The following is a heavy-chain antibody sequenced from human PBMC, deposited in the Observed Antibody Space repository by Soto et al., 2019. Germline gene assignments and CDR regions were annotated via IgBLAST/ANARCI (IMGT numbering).Heavy chain of an antibody. J-gene: IGHJ5*01. V-gene: IGHV3-48*03. CDR3: ARYGTRGDW. CDR2: ISSGGLTT. CDR1: GFNFRMYE. D-gene: IGHD3-10*01. Sequence: PGGSLRLFCQASGFNFRMYEMHWVRKAPGKGLEWVSYISSGGLTTYYADFAEGRFTISRDNAKDSLYLQLNSLRVGGTAVYYCARYGTRGDWWGLGTQVTVSS.